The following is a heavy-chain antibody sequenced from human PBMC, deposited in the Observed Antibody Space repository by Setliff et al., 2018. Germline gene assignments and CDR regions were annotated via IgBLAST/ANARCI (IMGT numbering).Heavy chain of an antibody. Sequence: PGESLKISCKAAGYSFTKYWIGWVRQMPGKGLEWMGIIYPGDSDTRYTPSFQGQVTISVDKSITTAYLQWSSLKASDTAIYYCARLGGDSTGYSLDYWGQGTLVTVSS. V-gene: IGHV5-51*01. CDR3: ARLGGDSTGYSLDY. J-gene: IGHJ4*02. CDR2: IYPGDSDT. CDR1: GYSFTKYW. D-gene: IGHD3-9*01.